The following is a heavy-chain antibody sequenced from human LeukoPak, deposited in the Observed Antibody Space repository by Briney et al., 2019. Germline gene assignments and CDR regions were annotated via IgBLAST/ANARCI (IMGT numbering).Heavy chain of an antibody. CDR1: GYRFTSYW. CDR3: ARHSGWHFDY. V-gene: IGHV5-51*01. CDR2: IYPAGSDT. Sequence: GESLKISCKGSGYRFTSYWNAWVRPMPGKGLEWMVSIYPAGSDTRYSPSFQGQVTIPDDKSLSPAFLPWNRPETRATALKYCARHSGWHFDYWGQGTLVTVSS. J-gene: IGHJ4*02.